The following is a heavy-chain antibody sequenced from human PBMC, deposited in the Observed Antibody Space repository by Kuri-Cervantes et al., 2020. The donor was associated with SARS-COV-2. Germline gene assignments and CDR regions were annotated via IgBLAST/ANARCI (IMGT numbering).Heavy chain of an antibody. J-gene: IGHJ5*02. Sequence: SAKVSCKASGGALNNYVINWVRQAPGQGLEWMGGIIPIFGTANYAQKFQGRVTITADESTSTAYMELSSLRSEDTAVYYCAREVIAAAARGSLTWFDPWGQGTLVTVSS. CDR1: GGALNNYV. V-gene: IGHV1-69*13. CDR2: IIPIFGTA. D-gene: IGHD6-13*01. CDR3: AREVIAAAARGSLTWFDP.